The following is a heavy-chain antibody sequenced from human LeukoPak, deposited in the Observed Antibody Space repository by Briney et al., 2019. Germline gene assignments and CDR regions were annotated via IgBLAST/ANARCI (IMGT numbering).Heavy chain of an antibody. CDR1: GFTFSSYG. CDR3: VRESDVWSGPGIGRPLDV. D-gene: IGHD3-3*01. Sequence: GGSLRLSCVASGFTFSSYGMSWVRQAPGKGLEWVAVISHHGANKFYGDSVKGRFTISRDNAKNSVSLQMDGLRAEDTAVYHCVRESDVWSGPGIGRPLDVWGKGITVTVSS. V-gene: IGHV3-30*03. J-gene: IGHJ6*04. CDR2: ISHHGANK.